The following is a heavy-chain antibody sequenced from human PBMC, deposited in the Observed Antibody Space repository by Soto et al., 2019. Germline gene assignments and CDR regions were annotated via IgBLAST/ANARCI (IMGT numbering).Heavy chain of an antibody. V-gene: IGHV3-30*19. D-gene: IGHD3-16*01. CDR2: TSYDGNNK. CDR3: ARWGTTGGFDL. CDR1: GFMFKSYV. J-gene: IGHJ4*02. Sequence: QLQLVESGGGVVQPGTSLRLSCTASGFMFKSYVMHWVRQAPGQGLEWVALTSYDGNNKYYGDSVKGRFTVSRDNSKNTLHLQMDSLSPEDTALYYCARWGTTGGFDLWGQGTVVSVSS.